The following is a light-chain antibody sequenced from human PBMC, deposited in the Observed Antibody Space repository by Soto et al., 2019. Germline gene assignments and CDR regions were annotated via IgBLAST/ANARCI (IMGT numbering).Light chain of an antibody. Sequence: QSALTQPPSASGSPGQSVAISCTGTSSDVGGNNYVSWYQQHPRKAPKLMVYEVTKRPSGVPDRFSGSKSGNTASLTVSVLQAEDEAYYYCRSYAGSNNVIFGGGTKLTVL. V-gene: IGLV2-8*01. CDR1: SSDVGGNNY. J-gene: IGLJ2*01. CDR2: EVT. CDR3: RSYAGSNNVI.